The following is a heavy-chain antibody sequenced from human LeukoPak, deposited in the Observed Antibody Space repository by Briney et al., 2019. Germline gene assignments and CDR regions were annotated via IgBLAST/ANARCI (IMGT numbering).Heavy chain of an antibody. D-gene: IGHD6-19*01. Sequence: RGSLRLSCAASGFTFSSYGMHWVRQAPGKGLEWVAVISYDGSNKYYADSVKGRFTITRDNSKNTLYLQMNSLRAEDTAVYYCARDSSPRSGWCHFDYWGQGTLVTVSS. CDR3: ARDSSPRSGWCHFDY. V-gene: IGHV3-30*03. CDR2: ISYDGSNK. CDR1: GFTFSSYG. J-gene: IGHJ4*02.